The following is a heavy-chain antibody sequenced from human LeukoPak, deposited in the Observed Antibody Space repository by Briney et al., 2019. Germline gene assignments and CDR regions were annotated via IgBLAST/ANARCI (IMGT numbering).Heavy chain of an antibody. D-gene: IGHD3-22*01. Sequence: GGSLRLSCAASGFTFSTYGMSWVRQAPGKGLEWVSAISGSGGITYYADSVKGRFTISRDNSKNTLYLQMNSLRAEDTAVYYCAKDYYDSSTYYSQAAFDIWGQGTMVTVSS. CDR1: GFTFSTYG. J-gene: IGHJ3*02. CDR3: AKDYYDSSTYYSQAAFDI. CDR2: ISGSGGIT. V-gene: IGHV3-23*01.